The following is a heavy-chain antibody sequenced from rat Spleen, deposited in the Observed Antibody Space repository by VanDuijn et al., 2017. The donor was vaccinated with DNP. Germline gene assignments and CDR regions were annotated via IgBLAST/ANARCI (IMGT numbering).Heavy chain of an antibody. J-gene: IGHJ4*01. D-gene: IGHD4-3*01. Sequence: QVQLKESGPGLVQPSQTLSLACTVSGFSLTNYHIHWVRQPSGKGLEWMGVIWTGGSTEYNSTLKSRLRLSRDTSTNQIFLKMNSLQIEDTAIYFCTRDPLYNSGALDAWGQGISVTVSS. CDR3: TRDPLYNSGALDA. CDR2: IWTGGST. CDR1: GFSLTNYH. V-gene: IGHV2-43*01.